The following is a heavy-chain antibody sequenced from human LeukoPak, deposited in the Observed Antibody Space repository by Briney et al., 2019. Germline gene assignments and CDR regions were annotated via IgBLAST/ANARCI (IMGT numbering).Heavy chain of an antibody. J-gene: IGHJ4*02. D-gene: IGHD1-14*01. CDR1: GGTFSSYA. CDR3: ASGEEALRPEGGY. CDR2: IIPILGIA. V-gene: IGHV1-69*04. Sequence: SVKVSCKASGGTFSSYAISWVRQAPGQRLEWMGRIIPILGIANYAQKFQGRVTITADKSTSTAYMELSSLRSEDTAVYYCASGEEALRPEGGYWGQGTLVSVSS.